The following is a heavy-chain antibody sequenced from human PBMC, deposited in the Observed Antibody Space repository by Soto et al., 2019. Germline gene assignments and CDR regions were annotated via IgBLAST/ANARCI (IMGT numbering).Heavy chain of an antibody. J-gene: IGHJ4*02. V-gene: IGHV4-59*12. CDR1: GGSIRSYY. Sequence: PSETLSLTCNVSGGSIRSYYWSWVRQSPAKGLEWIGHIYSGLFSGSTDYNPSLERRVTISVDTSKNQFSLKLTSVTAADTAVYYCARDKITGLFDYWGQGTLVTVPQ. CDR2: IYSGLFSGST. D-gene: IGHD2-8*02. CDR3: ARDKITGLFDY.